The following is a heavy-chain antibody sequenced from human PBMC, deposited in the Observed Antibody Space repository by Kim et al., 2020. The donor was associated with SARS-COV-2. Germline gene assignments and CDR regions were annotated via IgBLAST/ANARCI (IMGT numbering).Heavy chain of an antibody. V-gene: IGHV3-15*01. CDR3: TTDLPYDSSGYYFDY. CDR2: IKSKTDGGTT. D-gene: IGHD3-22*01. Sequence: GGSLRLSCAASGFTFSNAWMSWVRQAPGKGLEWVGRIKSKTDGGTTDYAAPVKGRFTISRDDSKNTLYLQMNSLKTEDTAVYYCTTDLPYDSSGYYFDYWGQGTLVTVSS. CDR1: GFTFSNAW. J-gene: IGHJ4*02.